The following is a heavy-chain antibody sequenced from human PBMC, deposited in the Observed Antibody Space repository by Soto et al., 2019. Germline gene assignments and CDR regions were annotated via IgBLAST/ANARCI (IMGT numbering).Heavy chain of an antibody. J-gene: IGHJ4*02. CDR3: ARVSWIQLWDYFDY. CDR2: IYYSGST. Sequence: SETLSLTCTVSGGSVSSGSYYWSWIRQPPGKGLEWIGYIYYSGSTNYNPSLKSRVTISVDTSKNQFSLKLSSVTAADTAVYYCARVSWIQLWDYFDYWGQGTRGTVS. CDR1: GGSVSSGSYY. D-gene: IGHD5-18*01. V-gene: IGHV4-61*01.